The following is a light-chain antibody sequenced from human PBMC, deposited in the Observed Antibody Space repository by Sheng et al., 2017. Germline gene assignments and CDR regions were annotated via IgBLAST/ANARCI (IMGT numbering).Light chain of an antibody. CDR3: QQYDNLPFT. CDR2: DAS. Sequence: DIQLTQSPSFLSASVGDRVSITCRASQDIGNYLVWYQQKPGKAPKLLIYDASNLETGVPSRFSGSGSGTDFTFTISSLQPEDIATYYCQQYDNLPFTFGPGTKVDIK. V-gene: IGKV1-33*01. CDR1: QDIGNY. J-gene: IGKJ3*01.